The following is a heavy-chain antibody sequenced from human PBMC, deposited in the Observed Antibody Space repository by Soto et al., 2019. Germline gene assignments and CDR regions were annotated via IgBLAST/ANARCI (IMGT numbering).Heavy chain of an antibody. CDR2: ISNSGNTI. CDR1: AFTLTDYY. V-gene: IGHV3-11*01. D-gene: IGHD2-21*02. CDR3: ARIGDCGGDCYAFDI. Sequence: QVQLVESGGGSVKPAGSLRLSCEASAFTLTDYYMSWSRQAPGKGLEWLSYISNSGNTIYYADSVKGRFTISRDSAKNSLFLQMNSLRAEDTAVYYCARIGDCGGDCYAFDIWGQGTMVSVSS. J-gene: IGHJ3*02.